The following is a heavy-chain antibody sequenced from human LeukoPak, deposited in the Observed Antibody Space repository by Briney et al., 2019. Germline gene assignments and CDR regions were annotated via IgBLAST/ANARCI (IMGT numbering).Heavy chain of an antibody. J-gene: IGHJ4*02. D-gene: IGHD5-24*01. CDR2: INPNSGGT. CDR3: AREFYGPGPVPGWLHQSPLDY. Sequence: ASVEVSCKASGYTFTGYYMHWVRQAPGQGLEWMGWINPNSGGTNYAQKFQGRVTMTRDTSISTAYMELSRLRSDDTAVYYCAREFYGPGPVPGWLHQSPLDYWGQGTLVTVSS. V-gene: IGHV1-2*02. CDR1: GYTFTGYY.